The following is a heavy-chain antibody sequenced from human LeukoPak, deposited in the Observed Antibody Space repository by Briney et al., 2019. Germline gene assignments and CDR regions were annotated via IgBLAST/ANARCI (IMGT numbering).Heavy chain of an antibody. J-gene: IGHJ4*02. CDR3: ARPRGYSSTPYYFDH. D-gene: IGHD5-18*01. CDR2: IRQDGSVK. V-gene: IGHV3-7*01. CDR1: GFTFSTYW. Sequence: GGSLRLSCAASGFTFSTYWMSWVRQAPGKGLEWVANIRQDGSVKYYVDSVKGRFTISRDNAKNSLYLHMNSLRAEDTAVYYCARPRGYSSTPYYFDHWGQGTLVTVSS.